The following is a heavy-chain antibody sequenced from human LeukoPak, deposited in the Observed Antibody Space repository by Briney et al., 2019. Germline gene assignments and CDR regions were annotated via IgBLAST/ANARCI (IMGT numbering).Heavy chain of an antibody. J-gene: IGHJ4*02. CDR2: ISGSGGST. D-gene: IGHD5-24*01. CDR3: VREGEGYNNYFDH. V-gene: IGHV3-23*01. CDR1: EFTFSSYA. Sequence: GGSLRLSFAASEFTFSSYAMSWVRQAPGKGLEWFSTISGSGGSTYYADSVKGRFTISRDNAKNTLFLQMNSLRAEDTAVYYCVREGEGYNNYFDHWGQGTLVTVSS.